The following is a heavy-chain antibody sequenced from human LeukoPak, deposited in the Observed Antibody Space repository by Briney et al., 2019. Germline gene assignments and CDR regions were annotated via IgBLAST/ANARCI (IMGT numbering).Heavy chain of an antibody. J-gene: IGHJ4*02. V-gene: IGHV3-30-3*01. CDR1: GFSFSNYW. CDR3: VRDFSGKWSLEY. CDR2: ISSDGNKE. D-gene: IGHD6-25*01. Sequence: GGSLRLSCAASGFSFSNYWMHWVRQAPDKGLEWVAEISSDGNKEFYADSVKGRFIISRDNSKNTVFLQMNSLRGEDTAVYYCVRDFSGKWSLEYWGQGTLVTVSS.